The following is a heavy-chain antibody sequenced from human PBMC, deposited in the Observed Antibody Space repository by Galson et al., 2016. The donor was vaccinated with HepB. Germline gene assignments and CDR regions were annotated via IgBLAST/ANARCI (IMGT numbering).Heavy chain of an antibody. CDR2: INRRGIV. Sequence: SETLSLTCAVYGESLNDDFWTWIRQPPGDGLEWIAEINRRGIVNYSPSFKSRGTVSIDTSKTQFLLRLDSLTVAATAMYFCARGRRQLRSSQYGYKWFDSWGQGVLVVVSS. CDR1: GESLNDDF. CDR3: ARGRRQLRSSQYGYKWFDS. J-gene: IGHJ5*01. V-gene: IGHV4-34*01. D-gene: IGHD3-10*01.